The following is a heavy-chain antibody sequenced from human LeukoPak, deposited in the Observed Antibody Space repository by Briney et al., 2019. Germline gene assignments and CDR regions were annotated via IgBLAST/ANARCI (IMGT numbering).Heavy chain of an antibody. Sequence: SLRLSCAASGFTFSIYGMHWVRQAPGKGLEWVAVIWEDGTNIHYADSVKGRFTISRDNSKNTLYLQMNSLRDEDTAVYYCARPGYNSGWYEYWGQGTLVTVSS. V-gene: IGHV3-33*08. CDR3: ARPGYNSGWYEY. CDR1: GFTFSIYG. CDR2: IWEDGTNI. D-gene: IGHD6-19*01. J-gene: IGHJ4*02.